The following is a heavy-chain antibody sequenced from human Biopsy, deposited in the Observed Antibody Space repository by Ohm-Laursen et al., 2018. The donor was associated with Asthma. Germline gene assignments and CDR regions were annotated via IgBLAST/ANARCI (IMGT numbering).Heavy chain of an antibody. V-gene: IGHV3-30*03. CDR1: GFTFSNYG. J-gene: IGHJ6*02. D-gene: IGHD3-3*02. CDR2: ISNDGNNE. CDR3: AREPIRATYFYGMDV. Sequence: RSLRLSCSASGFTFSNYGMHWVRQAPGKGLEWVAVISNDGNNEYYGDSVKGRFTISRDKSKSTLYLQLSSLRAEDTAVYFCAREPIRATYFYGMDVWGQGTTVTVSS.